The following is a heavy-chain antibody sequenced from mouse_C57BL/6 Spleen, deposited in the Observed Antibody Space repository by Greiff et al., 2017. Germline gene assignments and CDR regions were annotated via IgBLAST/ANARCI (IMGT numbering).Heavy chain of an antibody. CDR3: ARYTYYCGTSLGY. CDR1: GYTFTSSW. CDR2: IDPTSGGT. J-gene: IGHJ2*01. D-gene: IGHD1-1*01. V-gene: IGHV1-72*01. Sequence: VQLQQPGAELVKPGASVKLSCKASGYTFTSSWMHWVKQRPGRGLEWIGRIDPTSGGTKYNEQFKGKATLTVDKSSSTAYMQLSSLTSEDSAVXASARYTYYCGTSLGYWGQGTTLTVSS.